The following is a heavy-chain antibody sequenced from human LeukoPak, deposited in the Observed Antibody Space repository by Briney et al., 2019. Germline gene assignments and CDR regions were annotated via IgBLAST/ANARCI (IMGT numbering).Heavy chain of an antibody. J-gene: IGHJ4*02. Sequence: AASVKFSCKASGGTFSSYAISVGRQAPGQGLELMGRIIPIFGIANYAQKFQGRVTITADKSTSTAYMELSSLRSEDTAVYYCARERADSSGYYIFDYWGQGTLVTVSS. CDR2: IIPIFGIA. V-gene: IGHV1-69*04. D-gene: IGHD3-22*01. CDR1: GGTFSSYA. CDR3: ARERADSSGYYIFDY.